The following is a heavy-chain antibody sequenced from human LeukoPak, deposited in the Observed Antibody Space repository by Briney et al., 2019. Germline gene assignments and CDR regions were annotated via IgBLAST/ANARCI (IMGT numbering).Heavy chain of an antibody. CDR2: INPNSGGT. Sequence: ASVKVSCKASGGTFSSYAISWVRQAPGQGLEWMGRINPNSGGTNYAQKFQGRVTMTRDTSISTAYMELSRLRSDDTAVYYCARSAGYCSSTSCYTRVRNWFDPWGQGTLVTVSS. V-gene: IGHV1-2*06. CDR1: GGTFSSYA. J-gene: IGHJ5*02. D-gene: IGHD2-2*02. CDR3: ARSAGYCSSTSCYTRVRNWFDP.